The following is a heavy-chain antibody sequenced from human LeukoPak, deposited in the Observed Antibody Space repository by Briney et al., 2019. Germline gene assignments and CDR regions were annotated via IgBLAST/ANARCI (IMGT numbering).Heavy chain of an antibody. Sequence: GASVKVSCKASGYTFTGYYMHWVRQAPGQGLEWMGWINPNSGGTNYAQKFQGRVTMTRDTSISTAYMELSRLRSDDTAVYYCARAAARTYYYYYMDVWGKGTTVTISS. V-gene: IGHV1-2*02. CDR2: INPNSGGT. J-gene: IGHJ6*03. CDR1: GYTFTGYY. D-gene: IGHD6-13*01. CDR3: ARAAARTYYYYYMDV.